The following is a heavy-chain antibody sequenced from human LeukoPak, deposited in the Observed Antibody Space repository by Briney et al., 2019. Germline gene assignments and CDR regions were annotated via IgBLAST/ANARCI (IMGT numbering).Heavy chain of an antibody. D-gene: IGHD3-22*01. CDR1: GYIFTSYG. CDR2: ISVYNGNT. CDR3: ARDINGYYYDSHGYYPTDL. Sequence: ASVKVSCKASGYIFTSYGINWVRQAPGQGLEWIGWISVYNGNTNYPQRLQGRVTMTTDTSTTTAYMELRSLRSDDTAVYYCARDINGYYYDSHGYYPTDLWGQGTLVTVSS. V-gene: IGHV1-18*01. J-gene: IGHJ5*02.